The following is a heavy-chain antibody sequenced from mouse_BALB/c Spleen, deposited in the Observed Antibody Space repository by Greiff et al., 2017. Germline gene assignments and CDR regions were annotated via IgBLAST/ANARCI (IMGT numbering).Heavy chain of an antibody. V-gene: IGHV5-12-2*01. Sequence: DVMLVESGGGLVQPGGSLKLSCAASGFTFSSYTMSWVRQTPEKRLEWVAYISNGGGSTYYPDTVKGRFTISRDNAKNTLYLQMSSLKSEDTTMYYCARRRDDAMDYWGQGTSVTVSS. CDR1: GFTFSSYT. CDR3: ARRRDDAMDY. J-gene: IGHJ4*01. CDR2: ISNGGGST.